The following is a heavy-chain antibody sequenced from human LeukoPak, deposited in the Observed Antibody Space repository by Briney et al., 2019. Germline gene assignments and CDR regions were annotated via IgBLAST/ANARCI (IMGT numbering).Heavy chain of an antibody. D-gene: IGHD3-9*01. Sequence: SETLSLTCTVSGGSISSSSYYWGWIRQPPGKGLEWIGSIYYSGSINYNPSLKSRVTISVDTSKNQFSLKLSSVTAADTAVYYCARDKKYFDWSGDWFDPWGQGTLVTVSS. CDR2: IYYSGSI. V-gene: IGHV4-39*07. CDR1: GGSISSSSYY. CDR3: ARDKKYFDWSGDWFDP. J-gene: IGHJ5*02.